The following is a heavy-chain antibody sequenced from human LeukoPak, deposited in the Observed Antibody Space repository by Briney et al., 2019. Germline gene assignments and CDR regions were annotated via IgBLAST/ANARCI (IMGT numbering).Heavy chain of an antibody. D-gene: IGHD3-9*01. CDR3: ASESYYDILTGSPSYYFNY. V-gene: IGHV4-39*01. Sequence: PSETLSLTCTVSGGSISSSSYYWGWIRQPPGKGLEWIGSIYYSGSTYYNPSLKSRVTIPVDTSKNQFSLKLSSVTAADTAVYYCASESYYDILTGSPSYYFNYWGQGTLVTVSS. J-gene: IGHJ4*02. CDR1: GGSISSSSYY. CDR2: IYYSGST.